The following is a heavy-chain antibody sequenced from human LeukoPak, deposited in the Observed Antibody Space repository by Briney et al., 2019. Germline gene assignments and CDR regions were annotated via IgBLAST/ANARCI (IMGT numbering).Heavy chain of an antibody. CDR3: ARGYCSGGSCYSWYLYYYYGMDV. J-gene: IGHJ6*02. D-gene: IGHD2-15*01. Sequence: ASVKVSCKASGYTFTSYYMHWVRQAPGQGLEWMGIINPSGGSTSYAQMFQGRVTMTRNTSISTAYMELSSLRSEDTAVYYCARGYCSGGSCYSWYLYYYYGMDVWGQGTTVTVSS. CDR1: GYTFTSYY. V-gene: IGHV1-46*01. CDR2: INPSGGST.